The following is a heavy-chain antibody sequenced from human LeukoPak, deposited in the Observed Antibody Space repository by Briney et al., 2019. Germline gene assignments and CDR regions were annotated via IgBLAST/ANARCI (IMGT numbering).Heavy chain of an antibody. CDR2: VIPIFDTA. CDR3: ASNSRSSSFRRYYP. Sequence: SVRVSCKGSGGTFSSDTINTVREAPGQGLEWMGGVIPIFDTAHYAQKFQGRVTITADESTSTAYMELSSLRSEDTAVYYWASNSRSSSFRRYYPWGQGTLVTVSS. V-gene: IGHV1-69*01. CDR1: GGTFSSDT. D-gene: IGHD1-26*01. J-gene: IGHJ5*02.